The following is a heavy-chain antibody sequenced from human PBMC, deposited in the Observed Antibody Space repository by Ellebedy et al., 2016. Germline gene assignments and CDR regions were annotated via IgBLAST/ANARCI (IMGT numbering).Heavy chain of an antibody. CDR3: ARGVGSGWFDP. D-gene: IGHD2-15*01. Sequence: GESLKISCAASGFTVSTNYMKWVRQAPGKGLEWVSAIFSDGNTYYADSVKGRFTISRDNSKNTLYLQMNSLRAEDTAVYHCARGVGSGWFDPWGQGTLVTVSS. CDR2: IFSDGNT. J-gene: IGHJ5*02. V-gene: IGHV3-53*01. CDR1: GFTVSTNY.